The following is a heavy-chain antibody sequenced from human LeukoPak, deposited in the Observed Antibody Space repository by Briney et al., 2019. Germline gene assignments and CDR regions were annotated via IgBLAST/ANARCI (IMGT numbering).Heavy chain of an antibody. V-gene: IGHV3-74*01. CDR3: ASNGPTSISSSWLDAFDI. D-gene: IGHD6-13*01. CDR1: GFTFSCYW. Sequence: PGGSLRLSCAASGFTFSCYWMHWVRQAPGKGLVWVSRINSDGSSTSYADSVKGRFTISRDNAKNTLYLQMNSLRAEDTAVYYCASNGPTSISSSWLDAFDIWGQGTMVTVSS. J-gene: IGHJ3*02. CDR2: INSDGSST.